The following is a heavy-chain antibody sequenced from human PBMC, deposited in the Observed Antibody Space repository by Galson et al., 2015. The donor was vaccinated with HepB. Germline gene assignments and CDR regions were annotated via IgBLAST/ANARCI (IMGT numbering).Heavy chain of an antibody. CDR2: IRSKAYGGTT. J-gene: IGHJ4*02. V-gene: IGHV3-49*04. Sequence: SLRLSCAASGFTFGDYAMSWVRQAPGKGLEWVGFIRSKAYGGTTEYAASVKGRFTISRDDSKSIAYLQMNSLKTEDTAVYYCTRVSETMTTVVGFDYWGQGTLVTVSS. D-gene: IGHD4-23*01. CDR3: TRVSETMTTVVGFDY. CDR1: GFTFGDYA.